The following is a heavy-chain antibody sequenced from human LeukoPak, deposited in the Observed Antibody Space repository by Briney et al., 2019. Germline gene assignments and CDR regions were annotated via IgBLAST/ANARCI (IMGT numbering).Heavy chain of an antibody. CDR2: ISHTDGS. J-gene: IGHJ4*02. Sequence: SETLSLTCSVSGDSISRYYWTWIRQTPRKGLEWIGYISHTDGSKYDPSLRSRVFMSLDTSNNRLSLTLSSVTAADTATYYCARTPTVYLDAWGQGTLVTVSS. CDR3: ARTPTVYLDA. D-gene: IGHD1-26*01. V-gene: IGHV4-59*01. CDR1: GDSISRYY.